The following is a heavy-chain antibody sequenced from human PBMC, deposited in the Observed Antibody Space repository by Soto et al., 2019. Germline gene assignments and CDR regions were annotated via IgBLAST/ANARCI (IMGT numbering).Heavy chain of an antibody. J-gene: IGHJ4*02. CDR2: IYYSGST. Sequence: SETLSLTCTVSGGSMRRGGYYWGWFRQPPGKGLEYIASIYYSGSTYYSPSLKSRLTLSVDTSSNQFSLKMTSVTAADTAMYYCALQTFRVYRTSAGRGDYWGQGTLVSV. D-gene: IGHD2-8*01. CDR3: ALQTFRVYRTSAGRGDY. CDR1: GGSMRRGGYY. V-gene: IGHV4-39*01.